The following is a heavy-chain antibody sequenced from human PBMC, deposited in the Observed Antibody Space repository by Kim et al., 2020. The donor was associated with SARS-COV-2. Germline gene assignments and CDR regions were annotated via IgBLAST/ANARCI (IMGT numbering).Heavy chain of an antibody. CDR3: ARSLGRYNYGPGY. Sequence: YAQKFQGRVTMTRNTSMSTAYMGLSSLRSEDTAVYYCARSLGRYNYGPGYWGQGTLVTVSS. J-gene: IGHJ4*02. D-gene: IGHD5-18*01. V-gene: IGHV1-8*01.